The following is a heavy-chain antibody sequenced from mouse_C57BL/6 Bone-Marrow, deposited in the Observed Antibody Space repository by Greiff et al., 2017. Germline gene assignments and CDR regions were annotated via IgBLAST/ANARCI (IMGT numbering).Heavy chain of an antibody. CDR1: GYTFTSYW. CDR3: ARGRGGYFDY. CDR2: IDPSDSYT. Sequence: QVQLQQPGAELVMPGASVKLSCKASGYTFTSYWMHWVKQRPGQGLEWIGEIDPSDSYTNYNQKFKGKFTLTEDKSSSTAYMQLSSLTSEYSAVYYCARGRGGYFDYWGQGTTLTVSS. J-gene: IGHJ2*01. V-gene: IGHV1-69*01.